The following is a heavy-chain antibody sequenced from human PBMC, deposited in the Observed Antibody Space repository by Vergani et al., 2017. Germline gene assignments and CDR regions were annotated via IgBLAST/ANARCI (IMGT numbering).Heavy chain of an antibody. V-gene: IGHV3-30*02. Sequence: QVQLVESGGGVVKPGGSLRLSCGASGFTFSNYGMHWVRQAPGKGLEWVTFIRYDGSNTYYADSVKGRFTISRDNSKTTLFLQMNSLRPEDTAVYYCARDTVTGSRYFDYWGQGTLVTVSS. D-gene: IGHD6-19*01. J-gene: IGHJ4*02. CDR1: GFTFSNYG. CDR3: ARDTVTGSRYFDY. CDR2: IRYDGSNT.